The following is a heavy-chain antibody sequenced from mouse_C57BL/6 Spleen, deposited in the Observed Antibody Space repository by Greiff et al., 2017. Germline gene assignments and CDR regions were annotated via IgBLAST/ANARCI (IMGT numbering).Heavy chain of an antibody. D-gene: IGHD2-4*01. V-gene: IGHV1-61*01. Sequence: QVQLQQPGAELVRPGSSVKLSCKASGYTFTSYWMDWVKQRPGQGLEWIGNIYPSDSETHYNQKFKDKATLTVDKSSSTAYMQLSSLTSEDSAVYDCARGGKDYDYDEGMDYWGQGTSVTVSS. CDR2: IYPSDSET. J-gene: IGHJ4*01. CDR3: ARGGKDYDYDEGMDY. CDR1: GYTFTSYW.